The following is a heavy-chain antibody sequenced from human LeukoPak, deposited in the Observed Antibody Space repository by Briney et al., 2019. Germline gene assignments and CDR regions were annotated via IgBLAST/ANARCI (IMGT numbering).Heavy chain of an antibody. CDR3: ARDRGNHILTGYYVDY. V-gene: IGHV4-59*01. Sequence: EPSETLSLTCTVSGGSISSYYWSWIRQPPGKGLEWIGYIYYSGSTNYNPSLKSRVTISGDTSKNQFSLKLSSVTAADTAVYYCARDRGNHILTGYYVDYWGQGTLVTVSS. D-gene: IGHD3-9*01. CDR1: GGSISSYY. CDR2: IYYSGST. J-gene: IGHJ4*02.